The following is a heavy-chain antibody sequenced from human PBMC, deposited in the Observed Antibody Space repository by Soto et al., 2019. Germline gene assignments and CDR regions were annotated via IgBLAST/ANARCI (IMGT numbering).Heavy chain of an antibody. CDR2: ISYDGSNK. V-gene: IGHV3-30-3*01. Sequence: GGSLRLSCAASGFTFSSYAMHWVRQAPGKGLEWVAVISYDGSNKYYADSVKGRFTISRDNSKNTLYLQMNSLRAEDTAVYYCARDRSVTTSYYYYCMDVCGQGTTVTVSS. CDR3: ARDRSVTTSYYYYCMDV. D-gene: IGHD4-17*01. J-gene: IGHJ6*02. CDR1: GFTFSSYA.